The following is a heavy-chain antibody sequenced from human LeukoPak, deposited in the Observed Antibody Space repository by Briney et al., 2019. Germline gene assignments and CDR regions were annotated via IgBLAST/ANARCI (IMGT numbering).Heavy chain of an antibody. V-gene: IGHV3-21*01. CDR3: ARSPRQLRYFDWLLPDAFDI. D-gene: IGHD3-9*01. Sequence: PGGSLRLSCAASGFTFSSYSMNWVRQAPGKGLEWVSSISSSSSYIYYADSAKGRFTISRDNAKNSLHLQMNSLRAEDTAVYYCARSPRQLRYFDWLLPDAFDIWGQGTMVTVSS. J-gene: IGHJ3*02. CDR2: ISSSSSYI. CDR1: GFTFSSYS.